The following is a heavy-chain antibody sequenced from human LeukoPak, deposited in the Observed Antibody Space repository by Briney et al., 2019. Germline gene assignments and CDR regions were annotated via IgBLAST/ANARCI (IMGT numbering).Heavy chain of an antibody. D-gene: IGHD4-23*01. Sequence: KASETLSLTCTVSGGSINSGDYYWSWIRQHPAKGLEWIGYISYSGSTYYNPSLKSRITISVDTSENQLSLKLSSVTAADTAVYYCARDYGGVLDCWGQGTLVTVSS. J-gene: IGHJ4*02. V-gene: IGHV4-31*03. CDR2: ISYSGST. CDR1: GGSINSGDYY. CDR3: ARDYGGVLDC.